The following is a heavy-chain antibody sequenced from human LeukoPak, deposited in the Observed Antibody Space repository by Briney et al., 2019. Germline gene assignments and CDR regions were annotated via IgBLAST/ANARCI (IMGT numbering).Heavy chain of an antibody. D-gene: IGHD6-19*01. V-gene: IGHV3-21*01. CDR2: ISSSSSYI. CDR3: ASGIAVAAADAFDI. Sequence: GGSLRLSCAASGFTFSSYSMNWVRQAPGKGLEWVSSISSSSSYIYCADSVKGRFTISRDNAKNSLHLQMNSLRAEDTAVYYCASGIAVAAADAFDIWGQGTMVTVSS. J-gene: IGHJ3*02. CDR1: GFTFSSYS.